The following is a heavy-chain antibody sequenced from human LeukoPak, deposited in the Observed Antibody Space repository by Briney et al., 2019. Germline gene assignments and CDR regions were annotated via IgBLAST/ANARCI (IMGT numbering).Heavy chain of an antibody. CDR3: ATRITMVRGVIIPFDAFDI. CDR2: IYYSGST. Sequence: SETLSLTCTVSGGSISSYYWSWIRQPPGKGLEWIGYIYYSGSTNYNPSLKSRVTISVDTSKNQFSLKLSSVTAADTAVYYCATRITMVRGVIIPFDAFDIWGQGTMVTVSS. D-gene: IGHD3-10*01. CDR1: GGSISSYY. J-gene: IGHJ3*02. V-gene: IGHV4-59*12.